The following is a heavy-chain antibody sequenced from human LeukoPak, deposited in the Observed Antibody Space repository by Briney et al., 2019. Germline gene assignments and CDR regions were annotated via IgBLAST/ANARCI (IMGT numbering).Heavy chain of an antibody. J-gene: IGHJ4*02. CDR2: ISGSGGST. CDR3: AKGDRRGSYSYFDY. V-gene: IGHV3-23*01. CDR1: GFTFSSYA. D-gene: IGHD3-10*01. Sequence: GGSLRLSCAASGFTFSSYAMSWVRQAPGKGLEWVSAISGSGGSTYYADSVKGRFTISRDNSKNTPYLQMNSLRAEDTAVYYCAKGDRRGSYSYFDYWGQGTLVTVSS.